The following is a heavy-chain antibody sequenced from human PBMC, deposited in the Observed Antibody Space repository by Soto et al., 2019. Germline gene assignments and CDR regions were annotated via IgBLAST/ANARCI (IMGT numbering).Heavy chain of an antibody. CDR3: ASNVDNGYYGMDV. D-gene: IGHD5-12*01. CDR2: IYYSGST. CDR1: GGSISSYY. Sequence: SETLSLTCTVSGGSISSYYWSWIRQPPGKGLEWIGYIYYSGSTNYNPSLKSRVTISVDTSKNQFSLKLSSVTAADTAVYYCASNVDNGYYGMDVWGQGTTVTVSS. J-gene: IGHJ6*02. V-gene: IGHV4-59*12.